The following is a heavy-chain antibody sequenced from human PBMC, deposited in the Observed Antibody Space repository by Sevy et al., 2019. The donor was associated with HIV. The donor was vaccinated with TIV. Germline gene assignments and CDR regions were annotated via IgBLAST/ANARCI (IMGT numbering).Heavy chain of an antibody. Sequence: GGSLRLSCAASGFTFSNAWMSWVRQAPGKGLEWVGRIKSKTDCGTTDHAAPVKGRFTISRDDSKNTLYLQMNSLKTEDTAVYYCTRKGIAAAVPPIGYYYYYGMDVWGQGTTVTVSS. CDR2: IKSKTDCGTT. D-gene: IGHD6-13*01. CDR3: TRKGIAAAVPPIGYYYYYGMDV. V-gene: IGHV3-15*01. CDR1: GFTFSNAW. J-gene: IGHJ6*02.